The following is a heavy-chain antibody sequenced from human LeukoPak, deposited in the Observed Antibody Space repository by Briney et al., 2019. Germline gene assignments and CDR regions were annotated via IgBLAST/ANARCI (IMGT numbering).Heavy chain of an antibody. CDR1: GGSISSYY. J-gene: IGHJ4*02. D-gene: IGHD2-21*01. CDR3: ARGILPFDY. V-gene: IGHV4-59*08. Sequence: SETLSLTCTVSGGSISSYYWTWIRQPPGKGLEWIGYIYYSGSTNYNPSLKSRVTISVDTSKNQFSLKLSSVTAADTAVYYCARGILPFDYWGQGTLVTVSS. CDR2: IYYSGST.